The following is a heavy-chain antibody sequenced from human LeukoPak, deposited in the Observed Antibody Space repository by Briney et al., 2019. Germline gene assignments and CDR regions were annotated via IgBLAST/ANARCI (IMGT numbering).Heavy chain of an antibody. J-gene: IGHJ4*02. D-gene: IGHD2-8*01. Sequence: GGSLRLSCAASGFTFSIYAMTWVRQAPGKGLEWVSTISDSGGSTYYADSVKGRFTISRDNSQNTLYLQINSLRAEDTAVYYCARDLGYCTNGVCHTRFDYWGQGTLVAVSS. CDR1: GFTFSIYA. CDR2: ISDSGGST. CDR3: ARDLGYCTNGVCHTRFDY. V-gene: IGHV3-23*01.